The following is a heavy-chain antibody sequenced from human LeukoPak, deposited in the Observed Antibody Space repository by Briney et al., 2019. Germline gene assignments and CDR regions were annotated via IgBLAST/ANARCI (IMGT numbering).Heavy chain of an antibody. CDR1: GGTFSSYA. CDR2: IIPIFGTA. V-gene: IGHV1-69*05. CDR3: ARGPHCSSTSCYHWYFDL. D-gene: IGHD2-2*01. J-gene: IGHJ2*01. Sequence: ASVKVSCKASGGTFSSYAISWVRQAPGQGLEWMGGIIPIFGTANYAQKFQGRVTITTDESTSTAYMELSSLTSEDTAVYYRARGPHCSSTSCYHWYFDLXGRGT.